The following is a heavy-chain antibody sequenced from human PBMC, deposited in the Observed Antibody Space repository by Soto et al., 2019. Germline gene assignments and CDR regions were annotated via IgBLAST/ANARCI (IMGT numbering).Heavy chain of an antibody. Sequence: ETLSLTCAVSGGSISSYYWSWIRQPPGKGLEWIGYIYYSGSTNYNPSLKSRVTISVDTSKNQFSLKLSSVTAADTAVYYCAREGVSSSWYNYYGMDVWGQGTTVTVSS. CDR3: AREGVSSSWYNYYGMDV. D-gene: IGHD6-13*01. J-gene: IGHJ6*02. CDR1: GGSISSYY. CDR2: IYYSGST. V-gene: IGHV4-59*01.